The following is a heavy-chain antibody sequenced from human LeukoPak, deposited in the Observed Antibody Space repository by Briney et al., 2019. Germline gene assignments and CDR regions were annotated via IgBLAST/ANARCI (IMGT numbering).Heavy chain of an antibody. CDR2: IYYSGGT. Sequence: SETLSLTCTVSGGSISSYYWSWIRQPPGKGLEWIAYIYYSGGTNYNPSLKSRVTISVDTSKNQFSLKLSSVTAADTAVYYCARAIVGFGELYVDYWGQGTLVTVSS. V-gene: IGHV4-59*08. D-gene: IGHD3-10*01. CDR3: ARAIVGFGELYVDY. J-gene: IGHJ4*02. CDR1: GGSISSYY.